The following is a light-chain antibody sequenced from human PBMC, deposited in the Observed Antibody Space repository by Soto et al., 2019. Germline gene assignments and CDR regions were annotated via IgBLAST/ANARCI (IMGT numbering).Light chain of an antibody. J-gene: IGKJ1*01. Sequence: DIQVTQSPSTLSASVGDRVTITCRASKNINTWVAWYQQKPGKAPKLLIYDASSLESGVPSRVSGSESGTEFTLTISSLQPDDFATYYCQQYNSYSWTFGQGTKVDI. CDR3: QQYNSYSWT. CDR2: DAS. V-gene: IGKV1-5*01. CDR1: KNINTW.